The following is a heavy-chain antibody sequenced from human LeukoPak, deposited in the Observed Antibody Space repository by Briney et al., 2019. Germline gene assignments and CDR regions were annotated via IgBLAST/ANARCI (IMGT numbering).Heavy chain of an antibody. D-gene: IGHD1-26*01. J-gene: IGHJ4*02. V-gene: IGHV4-4*02. CDR3: AREYDGRGYFDC. CDR2: NYRSGTT. CDR1: GDSITSTHW. Sequence: SETLSLTCAVSGDSITSTHWRSWLRPPPGEGLEFIEQNYRSGTTNYTPSLKSRPTMSVDKSKNQFSLKVTSVTAADTAVYYCAREYDGRGYFDCWGQGSLVTV.